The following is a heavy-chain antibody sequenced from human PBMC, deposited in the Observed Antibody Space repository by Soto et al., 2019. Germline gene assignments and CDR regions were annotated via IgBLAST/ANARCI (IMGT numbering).Heavy chain of an antibody. V-gene: IGHV4-30-4*07. J-gene: IGHJ5*02. CDR2: IYYSGST. Sequence: PSETLSLTCAVSGGSISSCGYSWSWIRQPPGKGLEWIGYIYYSGSTYYNPSLKSRVTISVDRSKNQFSLKLSSVTAADTAVYYCARGMQWLATYNWFDPWGQGTLVTVSS. CDR1: GGSISSCGYS. D-gene: IGHD6-19*01. CDR3: ARGMQWLATYNWFDP.